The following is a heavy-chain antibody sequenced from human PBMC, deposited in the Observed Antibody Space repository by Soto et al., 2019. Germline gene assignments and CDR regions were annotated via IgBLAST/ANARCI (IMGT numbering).Heavy chain of an antibody. Sequence: QITLKESGPTVVKPTETLTLTCTFSGFSLTTSGVGVGWVRQSPVKAPEWLALTYWDDDKRYSTSLNSRLIITKATSKNQVVLTMADVDPADTATYYCAHRVLRTVFGLVTTTAIYFDFWGQGTPVVVSS. J-gene: IGHJ4*02. V-gene: IGHV2-5*02. CDR1: GFSLTTSGVG. CDR2: TYWDDDK. D-gene: IGHD3-3*01. CDR3: AHRVLRTVFGLVTTTAIYFDF.